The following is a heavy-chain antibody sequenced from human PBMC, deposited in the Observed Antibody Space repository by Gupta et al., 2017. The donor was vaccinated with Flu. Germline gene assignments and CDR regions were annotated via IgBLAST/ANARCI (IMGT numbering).Heavy chain of an antibody. Sequence: QVQLQESGPGLVKPLETLSITCTVTGASVSDDYFWGWVRHPPGKGLEWIGRINIRRAASYNPPLKIRATISRDPSKNQSSLKLTSVTAADTAMYYCTTEPPGYWGQGTLLAVSS. CDR2: INIRRAA. CDR3: TTEPPGY. CDR1: GASVSDDYF. J-gene: IGHJ4*02. V-gene: IGHV4-61*02.